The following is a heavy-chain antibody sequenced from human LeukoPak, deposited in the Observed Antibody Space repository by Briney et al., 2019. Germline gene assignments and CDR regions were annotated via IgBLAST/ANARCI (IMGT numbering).Heavy chain of an antibody. CDR1: GFTFSSYW. Sequence: GGSLRLSCAASGFTFSSYWMHWVRQAPGKGLVWVSHINRDGGYTSYADSVKGRFTISRDNAKNTVYLQMNSLRAEDTALYYCTRDTFGGDDFWGQGTLVTVSS. J-gene: IGHJ4*02. CDR2: INRDGGYT. V-gene: IGHV3-74*01. CDR3: TRDTFGGDDF. D-gene: IGHD3-16*01.